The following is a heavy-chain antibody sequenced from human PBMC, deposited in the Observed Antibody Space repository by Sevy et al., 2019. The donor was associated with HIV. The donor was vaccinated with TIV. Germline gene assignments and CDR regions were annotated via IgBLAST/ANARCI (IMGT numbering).Heavy chain of an antibody. CDR3: ARDAGGGNSFDY. CDR1: GFTFGTYA. J-gene: IGHJ4*02. CDR2: TSYEGSSK. D-gene: IGHD2-15*01. Sequence: GGSLRLSCAASGFTFGTYAMFWVRQAPGKGLEWVTLTSYEGSSKYYADSVKGQFTISRDNSKKTLYLQMNSLRAEDTAVYYCARDAGGGNSFDYWGQGTLVTVSS. V-gene: IGHV3-30-3*01.